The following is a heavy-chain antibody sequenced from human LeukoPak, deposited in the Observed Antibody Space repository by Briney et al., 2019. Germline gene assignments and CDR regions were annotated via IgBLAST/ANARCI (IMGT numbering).Heavy chain of an antibody. CDR1: GFDVSSNY. V-gene: IGHV3-66*01. CDR3: ARGTGPNLPLGY. J-gene: IGHJ4*02. Sequence: GGSLRLSCAASGFDVSSNYLSWVRHPPGKGLEWVSVFYASSNTYYADSVKGRFTISRDNSKNTVFLQMNSLRAEDSAVYYCARGTGPNLPLGYWGQGTLVTVSS. CDR2: FYASSNT. D-gene: IGHD5-24*01.